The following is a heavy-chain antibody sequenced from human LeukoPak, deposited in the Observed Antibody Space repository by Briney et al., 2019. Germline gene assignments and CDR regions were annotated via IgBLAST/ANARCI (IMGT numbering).Heavy chain of an antibody. CDR2: INWNGGST. J-gene: IGHJ4*02. CDR3: ATANYYDSSCYYDVLDY. CDR1: GFTFDDYG. Sequence: GGSLTLSCAASGFTFDDYGMSWVRQAPGKGLEWVSGINWNGGSTGYADSVKDRFTITRDNAKNTLYLQMNSLRAEDTAVYYCATANYYDSSCYYDVLDYWGQGNLVTVSS. V-gene: IGHV3-20*04. D-gene: IGHD3-22*01.